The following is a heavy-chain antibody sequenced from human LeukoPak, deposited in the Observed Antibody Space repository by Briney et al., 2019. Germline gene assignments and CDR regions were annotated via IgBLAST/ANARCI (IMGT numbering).Heavy chain of an antibody. D-gene: IGHD4-11*01. CDR2: MNPNSGNT. Sequence: ASVKVSCKASGYTFTSYDINWVRQATGQGLEWMGWMNPNSGNTGYAQKFQGRVTMTRNTSISTAYMELSSLRSEDTAVYYCARVIQLDYYYYYMDVWGKGTTVTVSS. J-gene: IGHJ6*03. V-gene: IGHV1-8*01. CDR3: ARVIQLDYYYYYMDV. CDR1: GYTFTSYD.